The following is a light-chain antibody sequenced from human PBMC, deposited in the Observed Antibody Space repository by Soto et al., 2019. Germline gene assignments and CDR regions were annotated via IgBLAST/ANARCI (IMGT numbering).Light chain of an antibody. CDR3: LKNVNSEWT. Sequence: EIVLTQSPGTLSLSPGERATLSCRASQSVSNNYLAWYQQKPGQAPRLLIYGASSRATGIPDRFTGSGSGTDFTLAISRLEPEDFAVYYCLKNVNSEWTFGHGTKVEIK. CDR2: GAS. CDR1: QSVSNNY. J-gene: IGKJ1*01. V-gene: IGKV3-20*01.